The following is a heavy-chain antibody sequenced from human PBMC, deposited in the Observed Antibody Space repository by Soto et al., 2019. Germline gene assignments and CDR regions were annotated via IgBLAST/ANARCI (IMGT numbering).Heavy chain of an antibody. CDR3: EKGRYRSGWYVGEDYYYGMDV. D-gene: IGHD6-19*01. J-gene: IGHJ6*02. CDR2: ISYDGSNK. CDR1: GFTFSSYG. Sequence: QVQLVESGGGVVQPGRSLRLSCAASGFTFSSYGMHWVRQAPGKGLEWVAVISYDGSNKYYADSVKGRFTISRDNSKNTRYLQMNSLRAEDTAVYYCEKGRYRSGWYVGEDYYYGMDVWGQGTTVTVSS. V-gene: IGHV3-30*18.